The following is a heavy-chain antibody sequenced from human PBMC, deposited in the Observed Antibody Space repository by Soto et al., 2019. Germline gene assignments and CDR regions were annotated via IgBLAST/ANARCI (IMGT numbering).Heavy chain of an antibody. D-gene: IGHD6-13*01. Sequence: GGSLRLSCAASGFTFSSYAMSWVRQALGKGLEWVSAISGSGGSTYYADSVKGRFTISRDNSKNTLYLQMNSLRAEDTAVYYCAKEPVPGIANNWFDPWGQGTLVTVSS. J-gene: IGHJ5*02. CDR3: AKEPVPGIANNWFDP. CDR2: ISGSGGST. CDR1: GFTFSSYA. V-gene: IGHV3-23*01.